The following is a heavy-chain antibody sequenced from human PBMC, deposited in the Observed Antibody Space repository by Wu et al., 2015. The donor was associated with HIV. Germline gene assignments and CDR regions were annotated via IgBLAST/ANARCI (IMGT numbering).Heavy chain of an antibody. CDR1: GGSFSDYA. V-gene: IGHV1-69*13. Sequence: QVHLVQSGPEVKKPGSSVKVSCQASGGSFSDYAISWVRQAPGQGLEWMGRIIPVFVTPIYAQTLQGRVTITADDSTSTAYMELSSLRSEDTAVYYCAGGSEREVVMGLYSALEIWGQGTLSPPSLQ. CDR3: AGGSEREVVMGLYSALEI. D-gene: IGHD2-21*01. CDR2: IIPVFVTP. J-gene: IGHJ3*02.